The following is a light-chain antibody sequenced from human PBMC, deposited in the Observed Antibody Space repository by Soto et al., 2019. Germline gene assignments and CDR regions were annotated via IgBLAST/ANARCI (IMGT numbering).Light chain of an antibody. J-gene: IGKJ1*01. CDR1: QSVDSN. V-gene: IGKV3-15*01. CDR2: GAS. CDR3: QQYNSYSWT. Sequence: EILMTQSPATLSVSPGERATLSCRASQSVDSNLAWYQQKPGQAPRLLIYGASTRATGISARFSGSGSGTEFTLTISSLQPDDFATYYCQQYNSYSWTFGQGTKVDIK.